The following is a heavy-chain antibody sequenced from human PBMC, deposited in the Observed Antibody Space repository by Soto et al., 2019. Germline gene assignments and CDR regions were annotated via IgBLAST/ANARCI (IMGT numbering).Heavy chain of an antibody. CDR3: ARDIRNYYFDY. V-gene: IGHV4-59*12. CDR2: IYYSGST. D-gene: IGHD2-21*01. Sequence: SETLSLTCTVSGGSISSYYWSWIRQPPGKGLEWIGYIYYSGSTNYNPSVKGRFTISRDNSKNTLYLQMNSLRAEDTAVYYCARDIRNYYFDYWGQGTLVTVSS. CDR1: GGSISSYY. J-gene: IGHJ4*02.